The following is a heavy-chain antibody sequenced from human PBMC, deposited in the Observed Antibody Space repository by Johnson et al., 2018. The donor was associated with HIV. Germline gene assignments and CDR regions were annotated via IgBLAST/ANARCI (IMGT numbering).Heavy chain of an antibody. J-gene: IGHJ3*02. D-gene: IGHD2-8*02. CDR3: ARGPGGFGAFDI. Sequence: VQLVESGGGVVQPGKSLRLSCAASGFTFSSSAMHWVRQAPGQGLQWVALISYDGSIKYYADSVNVRLTVSRDNSKNTLYLQMNSLRAEDTAVYYCARGPGGFGAFDIWGQGTMVTVSS. V-gene: IGHV3-30*14. CDR1: GFTFSSSA. CDR2: ISYDGSIK.